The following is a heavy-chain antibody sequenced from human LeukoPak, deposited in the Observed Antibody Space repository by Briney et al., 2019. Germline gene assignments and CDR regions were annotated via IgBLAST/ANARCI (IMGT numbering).Heavy chain of an antibody. CDR2: MNPNSGNT. Sequence: GASVKVSCKASGYTFASYDINWVRQATGQGLEWMGWMNPNSGNTGYAQKFQGRLTMTRNTSISTAYMELSSLRSEDTAVYYCARGGVVVPAPSWFDPWGQGTLVTVSS. V-gene: IGHV1-8*01. J-gene: IGHJ5*02. CDR3: ARGGVVVPAPSWFDP. D-gene: IGHD2-2*01. CDR1: GYTFASYD.